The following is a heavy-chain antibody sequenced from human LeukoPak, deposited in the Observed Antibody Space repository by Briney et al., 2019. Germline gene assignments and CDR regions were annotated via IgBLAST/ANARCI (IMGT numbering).Heavy chain of an antibody. J-gene: IGHJ5*02. Sequence: GASVKVSCKASGYTFTGYYMHWVRQAPGQGLEWMGWINPNSGGTNYAQKFQGRVTMTRDTSISTAYMELSRLRSDDTAVYYCARDGDIVVVPAAINWFDPWGQGTLVTVS. CDR1: GYTFTGYY. D-gene: IGHD2-2*01. V-gene: IGHV1-2*02. CDR2: INPNSGGT. CDR3: ARDGDIVVVPAAINWFDP.